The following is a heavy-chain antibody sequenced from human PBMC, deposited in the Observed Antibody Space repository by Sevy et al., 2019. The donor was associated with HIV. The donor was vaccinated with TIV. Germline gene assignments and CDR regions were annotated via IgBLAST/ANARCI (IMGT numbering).Heavy chain of an antibody. CDR2: IWNDGSNK. Sequence: GGCLRLSCAASGFTFSNYGMHWVRQAPGKGLEWVAVIWNDGSNKYYADSVKGRFTISRDNSKNTLYLQMNSLRVEDTAMYFCARGSDFNDRSAKRDFDYWGQGTLVTVSS. CDR1: GFTFSNYG. D-gene: IGHD3-22*01. J-gene: IGHJ4*02. CDR3: ARGSDFNDRSAKRDFDY. V-gene: IGHV3-33*01.